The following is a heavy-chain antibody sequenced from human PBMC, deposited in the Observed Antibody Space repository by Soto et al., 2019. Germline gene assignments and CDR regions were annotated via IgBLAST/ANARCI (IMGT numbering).Heavy chain of an antibody. D-gene: IGHD3-10*01. CDR2: IYYSGST. CDR1: GGSISSGGYY. V-gene: IGHV4-31*03. J-gene: IGHJ5*02. CDR3: ARVPDSLNGVYH. Sequence: PSETLSLTCTVSGGSISSGGYYWSWIRQHPGKGLEWIGYIYYSGSTYYNPSLKSRVTISVDTSKNQFSLKLSSVTAADTAVYYCARVPDSLNGVYHWGQGTLVTVP.